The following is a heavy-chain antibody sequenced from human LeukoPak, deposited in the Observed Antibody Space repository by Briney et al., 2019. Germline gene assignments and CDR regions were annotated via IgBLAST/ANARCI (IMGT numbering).Heavy chain of an antibody. J-gene: IGHJ5*02. D-gene: IGHD6-13*01. CDR3: ARGGGSSSWFFWFDP. V-gene: IGHV4-59*12. Sequence: SETLSLTCTVSGGSISSYYWSWIRQPPGKGQEWIGYIYYSGSTNYNPSLKSRVTISVDTSKNQFSLKLSSVTAADTAVYYCARGGGSSSWFFWFDPRGQGTLVTVSS. CDR2: IYYSGST. CDR1: GGSISSYY.